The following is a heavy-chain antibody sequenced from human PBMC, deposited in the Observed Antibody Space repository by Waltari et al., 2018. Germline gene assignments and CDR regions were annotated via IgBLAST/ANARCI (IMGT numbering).Heavy chain of an antibody. V-gene: IGHV4-59*08. CDR3: ARHEGGGLNAL. J-gene: IGHJ4*02. D-gene: IGHD3-16*01. Sequence: QVQLQESGPGLVKPSETLSLTCPVSGGSITSYYWSWFRQPPGKGLEWIGYIYYTGTTNYSPSLKSRVTMAVDTSKDQVSLKVTSVTAADTAMYYCARHEGGGLNALWGQGTLVTVSS. CDR1: GGSITSYY. CDR2: IYYTGTT.